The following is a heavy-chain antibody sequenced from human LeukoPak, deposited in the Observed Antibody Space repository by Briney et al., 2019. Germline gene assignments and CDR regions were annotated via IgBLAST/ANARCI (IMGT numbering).Heavy chain of an antibody. Sequence: GGSLSLSCAASGFTFSSYSMNWVRQAPGKGLEWVSSISSSSSYIYYADSVKGRFTISRDNAKNSLYLQMNSLRAEDTAVYYCARDSLVWGSGSENWFDPWGQGTLVTVSS. CDR3: ARDSLVWGSGSENWFDP. J-gene: IGHJ5*02. D-gene: IGHD7-27*01. V-gene: IGHV3-21*01. CDR1: GFTFSSYS. CDR2: ISSSSSYI.